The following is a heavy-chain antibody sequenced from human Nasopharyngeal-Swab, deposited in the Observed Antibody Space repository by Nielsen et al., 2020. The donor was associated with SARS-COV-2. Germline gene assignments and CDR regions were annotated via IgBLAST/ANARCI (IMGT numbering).Heavy chain of an antibody. CDR2: ISYDGSNK. CDR3: AKRGVAVAATSWFDP. D-gene: IGHD2-15*01. CDR1: GFTFSSYG. Sequence: LSLTCAASGFTFSSYGMHWVRQAPGKGLEWVAVISYDGSNKYYADSVKGRFTMSRDNSKNMLYLQMSSLRAEDTAVYYCAKRGVAVAATSWFDPWGQGTLVTVSS. J-gene: IGHJ5*02. V-gene: IGHV3-30*18.